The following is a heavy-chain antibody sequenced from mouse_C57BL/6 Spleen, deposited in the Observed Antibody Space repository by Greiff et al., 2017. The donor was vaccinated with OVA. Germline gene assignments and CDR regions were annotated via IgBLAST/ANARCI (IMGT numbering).Heavy chain of an antibody. CDR2: IYPGDGDT. D-gene: IGHD2-4*01. Sequence: QVQLQQSGPELVKPGASVKISCKASGYAFSSSWMNWVKQRPGKGLEWIGRIYPGDGDTNYNGKFKGKATLTADKSSSTSYMQLSSLTSEYSAVYFCARSSDYDWYFDVWGTGTTGTVSS. J-gene: IGHJ1*03. CDR3: ARSSDYDWYFDV. V-gene: IGHV1-82*01. CDR1: GYAFSSSW.